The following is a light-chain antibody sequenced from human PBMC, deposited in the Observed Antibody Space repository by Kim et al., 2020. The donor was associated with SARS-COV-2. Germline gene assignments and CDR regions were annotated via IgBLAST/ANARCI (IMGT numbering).Light chain of an antibody. V-gene: IGLV3-19*02. CDR2: RKN. CDR1: SLRKYY. CDR3: DSWDISGNQRAAV. Sequence: SSELTQDPAVSVALGQTVRITCQGDSLRKYYATWYQQRPGQAPVRVIYRKNNRPSGIPDRFSGSSSGNTASLTITGTQAEDEAVYYCDSWDISGNQRAAVFGGGTRVAVL. J-gene: IGLJ2*01.